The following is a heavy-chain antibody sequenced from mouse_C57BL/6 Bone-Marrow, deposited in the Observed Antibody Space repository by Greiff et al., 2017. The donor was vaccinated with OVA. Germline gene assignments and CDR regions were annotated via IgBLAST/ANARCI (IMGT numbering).Heavy chain of an antibody. J-gene: IGHJ4*01. Sequence: EVKLMESGPELVKPGASVKISCKASGYSFTGYYMNWVKQSPEKSLEWIGEINPSTGGTTYNQKFKAKATLTVDKSSSTVYMQLKSLTSEDSAVYYCSRGAQAAYYAIDYWGQGPSGTVSA. CDR3: SRGAQAAYYAIDY. CDR1: GYSFTGYY. CDR2: INPSTGGT. V-gene: IGHV1-42*01. D-gene: IGHD3-2*02.